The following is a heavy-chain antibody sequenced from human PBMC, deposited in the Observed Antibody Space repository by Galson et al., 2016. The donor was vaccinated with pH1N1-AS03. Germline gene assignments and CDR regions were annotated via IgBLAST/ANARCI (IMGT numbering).Heavy chain of an antibody. V-gene: IGHV3-33*01. CDR3: ARGRGYGQDYFDY. J-gene: IGHJ4*02. CDR2: IWYDGSNK. CDR1: GFSFSSFG. D-gene: IGHD3-10*01. Sequence: SLRLSCAAPGFSFSSFGMHWVRQAPGKGLEWVAVIWYDGSNKYYADSVKGRFTISRDNTKNTLYLQMNSLRVEDTAVYFCARGRGYGQDYFDYWCQGTLSLSPQ.